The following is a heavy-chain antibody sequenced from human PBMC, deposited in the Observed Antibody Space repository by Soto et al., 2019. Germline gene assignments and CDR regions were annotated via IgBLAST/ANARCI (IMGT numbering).Heavy chain of an antibody. CDR1: GVG. J-gene: IGHJ5*02. CDR3: ARSRSIAALNWFDP. Sequence: GVGVGWIRQPPGKALEWLALIYWNDDKRYSPSLKSRLTITKDTSKNQVVLTMTNMDPVDTATYYCARSRSIAALNWFDPWGQGTLVTVSS. V-gene: IGHV2-5*01. CDR2: IYWNDDK. D-gene: IGHD6-6*01.